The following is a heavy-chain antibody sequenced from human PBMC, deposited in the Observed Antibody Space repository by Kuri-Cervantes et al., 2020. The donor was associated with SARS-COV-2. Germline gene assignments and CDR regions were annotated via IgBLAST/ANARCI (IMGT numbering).Heavy chain of an antibody. CDR2: INYNAEST. CDR1: GFTFTTLA. CDR3: AKDPWAVVVSGAFDT. D-gene: IGHD3-22*01. J-gene: IGHJ3*02. V-gene: IGHV3-23*01. Sequence: GESLKISCAASGFTFTTLAMSWVRQAPGKGLEWVSTINYNAESTYHADSVKGRFTISRDNSQNTLFLQMDNLRAEDTATYYCAKDPWAVVVSGAFDTWGQGTMVTVSS.